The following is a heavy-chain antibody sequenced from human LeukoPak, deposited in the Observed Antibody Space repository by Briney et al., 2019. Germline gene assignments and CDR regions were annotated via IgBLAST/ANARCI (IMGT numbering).Heavy chain of an antibody. D-gene: IGHD6-13*01. J-gene: IGHJ4*02. CDR3: ARGAWYAGY. V-gene: IGHV4-59*01. CDR1: GGSINNYH. Sequence: PSETLSLTCTVSGGSINNYHWTWIRQPPGKGLEWIGYIYYTGSTNYNPSLKSRVTISLDTSKNQFSLRLSSVTAADTAMYFCARGAWYAGYWGQGTLVTVSS. CDR2: IYYTGST.